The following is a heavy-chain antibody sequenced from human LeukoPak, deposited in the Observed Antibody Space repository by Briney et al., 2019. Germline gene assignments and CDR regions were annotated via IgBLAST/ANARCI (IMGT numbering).Heavy chain of an antibody. J-gene: IGHJ6*02. CDR1: GFTFSSYG. Sequence: GRSLRLSCAASGFTFSSYGMHWVRQAPGKGLEWVAVISYDGSNKYYADSVKGRFTISRDNSKNTLYLQMNSLRAEDTAEYYCAKNAAGLNHYYYYGMDVWGQGTTVTVSS. CDR2: ISYDGSNK. CDR3: AKNAAGLNHYYYYGMDV. V-gene: IGHV3-30*18. D-gene: IGHD6-13*01.